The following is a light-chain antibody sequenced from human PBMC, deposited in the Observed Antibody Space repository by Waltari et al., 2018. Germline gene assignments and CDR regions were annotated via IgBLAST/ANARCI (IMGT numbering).Light chain of an antibody. V-gene: IGLV1-47*01. Sequence: QSVLTQPPSASGTPGQRVTISCSGTSSNIGRNYVFWFHQLPGTAPKVLIYKDNQRPSGVSDRFSGSKSGTSASLGSSGLRSEDEADYYCATWDDSLSGYVFGSGTKVAVL. J-gene: IGLJ1*01. CDR1: SSNIGRNY. CDR3: ATWDDSLSGYV. CDR2: KDN.